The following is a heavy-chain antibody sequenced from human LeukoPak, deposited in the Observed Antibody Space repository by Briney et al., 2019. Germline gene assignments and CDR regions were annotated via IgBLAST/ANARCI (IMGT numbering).Heavy chain of an antibody. V-gene: IGHV3-30*02. CDR1: GFTFSDYG. CDR2: IRNDGSTK. Sequence: GGSLRLSCAASGFTFSDYGMHWVRQAPGKGLEWVAFIRNDGSTKYYGDSVKGRFAISRDNSKNTLYLQMNSLRAEDTGVYYCARVRPHPIIDVWGKGTTVTVSS. CDR3: ARVRPHPIIDV. D-gene: IGHD6-6*01. J-gene: IGHJ6*03.